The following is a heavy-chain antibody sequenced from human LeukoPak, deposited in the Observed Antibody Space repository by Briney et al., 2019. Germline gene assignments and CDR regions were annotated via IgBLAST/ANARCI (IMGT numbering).Heavy chain of an antibody. CDR1: VSTFIGYY. J-gene: IGHJ4*02. Sequence: ASVKVSCTASVSTFIGYYIHWVRQASGQGLEWMGWINPNGGRINYAQKFQGRVTMTRDTSISTAYMELSRLRSDDSAVYYCARDQRLVAGTIYFDYWGQGTLVTVSS. CDR3: ARDQRLVAGTIYFDY. D-gene: IGHD5-12*01. CDR2: INPNGGRI. V-gene: IGHV1-2*02.